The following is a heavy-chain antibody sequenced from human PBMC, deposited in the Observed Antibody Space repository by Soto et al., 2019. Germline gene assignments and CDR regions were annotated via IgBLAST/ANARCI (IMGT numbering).Heavy chain of an antibody. CDR3: ARLQTAVPHY. D-gene: IGHD6-13*01. CDR2: IFHDGYI. V-gene: IGHV4-39*01. J-gene: IGHJ4*02. Sequence: QVQLQESGPGLVMPSETLSLTCSVSGDSISGSPYYWGWIRQPPGKRLEWIGSIFHDGYIVYTPSLKSRVTISVDTSKNQFSRKLTAVAAADTAIYFCARLQTAVPHYWGQGILVTVSS. CDR1: GDSISGSPYY.